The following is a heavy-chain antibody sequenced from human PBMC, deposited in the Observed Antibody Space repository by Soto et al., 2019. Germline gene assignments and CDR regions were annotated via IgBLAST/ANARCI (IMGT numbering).Heavy chain of an antibody. Sequence: SSETLSLTCNVSGASINTYYWSWIRQPPQKGLEWIGYIFHRGSTTYNPSLNSRVTLSIDMTNNHVSLILNSVTAADTAVYYCATSQKGYNWNYFDHWGQGALVTVSS. J-gene: IGHJ4*02. CDR3: ATSQKGYNWNYFDH. CDR2: IFHRGST. D-gene: IGHD1-20*01. V-gene: IGHV4-59*08. CDR1: GASINTYY.